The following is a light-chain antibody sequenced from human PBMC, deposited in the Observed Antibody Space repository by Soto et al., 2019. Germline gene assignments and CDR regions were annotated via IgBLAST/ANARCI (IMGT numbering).Light chain of an antibody. CDR2: DAS. CDR3: QQYNSYSPLT. CDR1: QSISSW. Sequence: DIQMTQSPSTLSASVGDRVTITCRASQSISSWLAWYQQKPGKAPKLLIYDASSLEIGVPSRFSGSGSGTEFPLTISSLQPEDLATYYCQQYNSYSPLTFGGGTKVEIK. V-gene: IGKV1-5*01. J-gene: IGKJ4*01.